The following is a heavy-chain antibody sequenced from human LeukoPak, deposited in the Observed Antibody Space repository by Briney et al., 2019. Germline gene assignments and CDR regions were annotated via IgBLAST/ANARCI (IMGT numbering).Heavy chain of an antibody. J-gene: IGHJ3*02. CDR1: GFTFSSYS. V-gene: IGHV3-48*04. D-gene: IGHD3-10*01. Sequence: PGESLRLSCAASGFTFSSYSMNWVRQAPGKGLEWVSYISSSSYTIYYADSVKGRFTISRDNAKNSLYLQMNSLRAEDTAVYYCAKDGLWFGNDAFDIWGQGTMVTVSS. CDR2: ISSSSYTI. CDR3: AKDGLWFGNDAFDI.